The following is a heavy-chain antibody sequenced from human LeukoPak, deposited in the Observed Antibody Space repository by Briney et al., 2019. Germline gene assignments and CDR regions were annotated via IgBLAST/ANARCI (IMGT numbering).Heavy chain of an antibody. J-gene: IGHJ1*01. Sequence: SETLSLTCSVSDDSISDYYWCWIRQPPGRGLEWIGYTRYGGTTSQNPSLKSRVTMSVDTSKNRLPLRLTSVTAADTAVYYCARGSGIHAWNLQHWGQGILVTVSS. V-gene: IGHV4-59*01. D-gene: IGHD1-1*01. CDR2: TRYGGTT. CDR1: DDSISDYY. CDR3: ARGSGIHAWNLQH.